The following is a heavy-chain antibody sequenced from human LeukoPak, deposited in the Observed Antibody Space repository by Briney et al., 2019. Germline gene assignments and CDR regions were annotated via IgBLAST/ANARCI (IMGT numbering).Heavy chain of an antibody. CDR3: ARIVGASDY. Sequence: SETLSLTCTVSGGSISSYYWSWIRQPPGKGLEWIGYIYYSGSTNYNLSLKSRVTISVDTSKNQFSLKLSSVTAADTAVYYCARIVGASDYWGQGTLVTVSS. CDR1: GGSISSYY. D-gene: IGHD1-26*01. CDR2: IYYSGST. V-gene: IGHV4-59*01. J-gene: IGHJ4*02.